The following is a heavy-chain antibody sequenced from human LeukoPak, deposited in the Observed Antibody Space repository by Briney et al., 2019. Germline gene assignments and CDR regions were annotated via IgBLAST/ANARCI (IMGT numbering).Heavy chain of an antibody. CDR2: IYISVST. D-gene: IGHD2-21*01. CDR3: ARDDWRLGLLDY. J-gene: IGHJ4*02. Sequence: SETLSLTCTVSGASITSDNYFWSWIRQPAGKGLEWIGRIYISVSTNYNPSLESRAAISVDRTKTQFSLKLNSVTAADTAVYYCARDDWRLGLLDYWGQGILVTVSS. CDR1: GASITSDNYF. V-gene: IGHV4-61*02.